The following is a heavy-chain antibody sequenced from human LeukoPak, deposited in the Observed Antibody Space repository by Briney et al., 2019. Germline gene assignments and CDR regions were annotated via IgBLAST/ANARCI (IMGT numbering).Heavy chain of an antibody. CDR3: AGDCDRSGYYCY. V-gene: IGHV1-2*02. CDR1: GYMFTGYY. J-gene: IGHJ4*02. Sequence: ASVKVSCKASGYMFTGYYIHWVRQAPGQGLEWMGWVNTISGGTNYARKFQGRVNMTRDTSISTAYMELRSLRSDDTAVYYCAGDCDRSGYYCYWGQGTQVTVSS. D-gene: IGHD3-22*01. CDR2: VNTISGGT.